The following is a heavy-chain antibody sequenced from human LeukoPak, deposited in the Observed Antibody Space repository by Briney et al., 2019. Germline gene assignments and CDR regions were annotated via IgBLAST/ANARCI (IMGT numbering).Heavy chain of an antibody. CDR2: ISSSSSYT. V-gene: IGHV3-11*06. J-gene: IGHJ4*02. CDR1: GFTFSSYA. CDR3: ARNRYSNDY. Sequence: PGGSLRLSCGASGFTFSSYAMSWIRQAPGKGLEWVSYISSSSSYTNYADSVKGRFTISRDNAKNSLYLQMNSLRAEDTAVYYCARNRYSNDYWGQGTLVTVSS. D-gene: IGHD3-9*01.